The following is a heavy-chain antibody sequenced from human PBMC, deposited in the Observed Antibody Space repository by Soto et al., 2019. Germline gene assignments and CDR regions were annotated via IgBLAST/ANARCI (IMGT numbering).Heavy chain of an antibody. CDR2: ISSNGGST. V-gene: IGHV3-64D*06. J-gene: IGHJ3*02. Sequence: GGSLRLSCSASGFTFSSYAMHWVRQAPGKGLEYVSAISSNGGSTYYADSVKGRFTISRDNSKNTLYLQMSSLRAEDTAVYYCVKDTLPPGIAVAGTRGAFDIWGQGTMVTVSS. CDR1: GFTFSSYA. CDR3: VKDTLPPGIAVAGTRGAFDI. D-gene: IGHD6-19*01.